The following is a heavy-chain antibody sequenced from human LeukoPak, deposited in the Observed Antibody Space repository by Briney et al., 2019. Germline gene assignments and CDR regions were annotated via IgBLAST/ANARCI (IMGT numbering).Heavy chain of an antibody. D-gene: IGHD6-19*01. CDR1: GYTFAGYY. CDR3: ASSGSAWAPYDY. CDR2: INPNSGGT. Sequence: ASVKVSCKASGYTFAGYYMHWVRQAPGQGLEWMGWINPNSGGTNYAQKSQGRVTMTRDTSISTAYMELSRLRSDDTAVYYCASSGSAWAPYDYWGQGTLVTVSS. J-gene: IGHJ4*02. V-gene: IGHV1-2*02.